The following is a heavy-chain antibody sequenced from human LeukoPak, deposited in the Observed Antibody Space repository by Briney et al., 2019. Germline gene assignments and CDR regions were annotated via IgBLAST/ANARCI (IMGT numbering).Heavy chain of an antibody. CDR2: FDPEDGET. Sequence: ASVKVSCKVSGYTLTELSMHWVRQAPGKGLEWMGGFDPEDGETIYAQKFQGRVTMTEDTSTDTAYMELSSLRSEDTAVYYCAKDGKRFLEWLLYQYYFDYWGQGTLVTVSS. D-gene: IGHD3-3*01. V-gene: IGHV1-24*01. CDR1: GYTLTELS. CDR3: AKDGKRFLEWLLYQYYFDY. J-gene: IGHJ4*02.